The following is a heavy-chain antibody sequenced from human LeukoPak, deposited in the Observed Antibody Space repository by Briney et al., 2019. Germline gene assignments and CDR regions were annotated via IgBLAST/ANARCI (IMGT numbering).Heavy chain of an antibody. V-gene: IGHV3-21*01. CDR1: GFTFSSYG. CDR2: ISTSSSHI. CDR3: VRSYYGMDV. Sequence: GGSLRLSCAASGFTFSSYGMHWVRQAPGMGLEWVSSISTSSSHIYYADSVEGRFTISRDNAKNSLYLQMNSLRAEDTAVYYCVRSYYGMDVWGQGTTVSVSS. J-gene: IGHJ6*02.